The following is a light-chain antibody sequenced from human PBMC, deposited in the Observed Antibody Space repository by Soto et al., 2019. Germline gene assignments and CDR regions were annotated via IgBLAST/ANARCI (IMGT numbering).Light chain of an antibody. Sequence: EILFTQSPATLYLYPGERATLSCRASQSVSSYLAWYQQKNGQAPRLLIYDASNRDTGIPARFSGSGSWTDFTLPISSLEPEDVSVDYCQQRSNWQITFGQGTRLEIK. CDR3: QQRSNWQIT. CDR1: QSVSSY. CDR2: DAS. V-gene: IGKV3-11*01. J-gene: IGKJ5*01.